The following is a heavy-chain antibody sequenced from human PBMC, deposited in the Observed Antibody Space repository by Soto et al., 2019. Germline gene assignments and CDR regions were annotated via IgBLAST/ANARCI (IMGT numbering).Heavy chain of an antibody. CDR2: ISAYNGYT. J-gene: IGHJ4*02. CDR1: GYTFTSYG. V-gene: IGHV1-18*04. D-gene: IGHD2-2*01. Sequence: QVQLVQSGAEVKKPWASVKVSCKASGYTFTSYGISWVRQAPGQGLEYMGWISAYNGYTNYAQNLQGRVTMTTDTSTSTAYMELRSLRSDDTAVYYCARDQCITTTSCYGDYWGQGTLVTVSS. CDR3: ARDQCITTTSCYGDY.